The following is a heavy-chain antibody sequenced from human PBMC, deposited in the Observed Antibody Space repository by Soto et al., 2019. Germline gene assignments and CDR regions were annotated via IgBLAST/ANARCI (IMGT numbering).Heavy chain of an antibody. CDR1: GGSISSGGYY. CDR3: ARAAPPSSSAPLLDY. CDR2: IYYSGST. Sequence: SETLSLTCTVSGGSISSGGYYWSWIRQHPGKGLEWIGYIYYSGSTYYNPSLKSRVTISVDTSKNQFSLKLSSVTAADTAVYYCARAAPPSSSAPLLDYWGQGTLVTVSS. D-gene: IGHD6-6*01. J-gene: IGHJ4*02. V-gene: IGHV4-31*03.